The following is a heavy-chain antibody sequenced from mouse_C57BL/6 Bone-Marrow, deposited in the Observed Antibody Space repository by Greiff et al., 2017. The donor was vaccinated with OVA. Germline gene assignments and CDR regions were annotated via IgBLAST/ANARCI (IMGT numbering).Heavy chain of an antibody. V-gene: IGHV3-6*01. J-gene: IGHJ2*01. CDR3: AREGYDYVDY. CDR2: ISYDGSN. D-gene: IGHD2-3*01. Sequence: EVQRVESGPGLVKPSQSLSLTCSVTGYSITSGYYWNWIRQFPGNKLEWMGYISYDGSNNYNPSLKNRISITRDTSKNQFFLKLNSVTTEDTATYYCAREGYDYVDYWGQGTTLTVSS. CDR1: GYSITSGYY.